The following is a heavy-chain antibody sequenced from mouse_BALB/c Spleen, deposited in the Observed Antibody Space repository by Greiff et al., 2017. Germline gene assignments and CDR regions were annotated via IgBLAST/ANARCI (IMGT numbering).Heavy chain of an antibody. D-gene: IGHD1-2*01. V-gene: IGHV1-7*01. Sequence: QVQLKESGAELAKPGASVKMSCKASGYTFTSYWMHWVKQRPGQGLEWIGYINPSTGYTEYNQKFKDKATLTADKSSSTAYMQLSSLTSEDSAVYYCARGYYGYDAMDYWGQGTSVTVSS. CDR3: ARGYYGYDAMDY. CDR1: GYTFTSYW. J-gene: IGHJ4*01. CDR2: INPSTGYT.